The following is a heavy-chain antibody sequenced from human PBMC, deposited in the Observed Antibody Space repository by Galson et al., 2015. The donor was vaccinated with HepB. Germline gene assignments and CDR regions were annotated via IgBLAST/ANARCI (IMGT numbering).Heavy chain of an antibody. CDR1: EFTVNSNY. CDR2: IYSGTST. D-gene: IGHD3-22*01. V-gene: IGHV3-53*04. J-gene: IGHJ4*02. Sequence: SLRLSCAASEFTVNSNYMSWVRQAPGKGLEWVSIIYSGTSTYYADSVRGRFTISRHNFKNTLYLQMNSLRAEDTAVYYCARGPRYYYDSSGPGYFDYWGQGTLVTVSS. CDR3: ARGPRYYYDSSGPGYFDY.